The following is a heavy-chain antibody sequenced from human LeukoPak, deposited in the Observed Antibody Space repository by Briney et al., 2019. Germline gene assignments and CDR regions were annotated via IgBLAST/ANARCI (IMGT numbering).Heavy chain of an antibody. V-gene: IGHV3-21*01. CDR1: GFTFRTYD. D-gene: IGHD6-19*01. J-gene: IGHJ4*02. Sequence: PGGSLRLSCAASGFTFRTYDMNWVRQAPGKGLEWVSSISSSSSYIYYADSVKGRFTISRDNAKNSLYLQMNSLRAEDTAVYYCARDLSSGWCDYWGQGTLVTVSS. CDR3: ARDLSSGWCDY. CDR2: ISSSSSYI.